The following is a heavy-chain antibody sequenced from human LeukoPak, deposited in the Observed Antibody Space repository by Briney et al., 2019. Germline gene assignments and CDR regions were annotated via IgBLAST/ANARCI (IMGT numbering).Heavy chain of an antibody. V-gene: IGHV4-61*02. D-gene: IGHD2-2*01. J-gene: IGHJ3*01. Sequence: SQTLSLTCTVSGGSISSGSYYWSWIRQPAGKGLEWIGRIYTSGSTNYNPSLKSRVTISVDTSKNQFSLKLSSVTAADTAVYYCARTSYCSSTSCPRGYAFDVWGQGTMVTVSS. CDR3: ARTSYCSSTSCPRGYAFDV. CDR2: IYTSGST. CDR1: GGSISSGSYY.